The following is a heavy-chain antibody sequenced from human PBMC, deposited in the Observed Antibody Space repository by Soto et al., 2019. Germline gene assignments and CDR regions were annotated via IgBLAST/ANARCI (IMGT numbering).Heavy chain of an antibody. CDR1: GGTFSSYA. Sequence: QVQLVQSGAEVKKPGSSVKVSGKASGGTFSSYAISWVRQAPGQGLEWMGGIIPIVGTANYAQKFQGRVTITADESTSTAYMELSSLRSDDTAVYYCASVQRFMVTSWFDPWGQGTLVTVSS. D-gene: IGHD5-18*01. CDR3: ASVQRFMVTSWFDP. J-gene: IGHJ5*02. V-gene: IGHV1-69*12. CDR2: IIPIVGTA.